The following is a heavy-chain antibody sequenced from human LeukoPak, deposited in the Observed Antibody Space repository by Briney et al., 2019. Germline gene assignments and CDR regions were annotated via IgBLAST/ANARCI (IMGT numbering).Heavy chain of an antibody. V-gene: IGHV3-7*01. CDR3: ARDWEHARYN. CDR1: GFTFTSSW. Sequence: GGSLRLSCAASGFTFTSSWMSWVRQAPGKGLEWVANINEPGTEQFYAASVKGRFTLSRDNAKNSVHLLMSSLRVEDTAVYYCARDWEHARYNWGQGTLVIVSP. D-gene: IGHD1/OR15-1a*01. J-gene: IGHJ4*02. CDR2: INEPGTEQ.